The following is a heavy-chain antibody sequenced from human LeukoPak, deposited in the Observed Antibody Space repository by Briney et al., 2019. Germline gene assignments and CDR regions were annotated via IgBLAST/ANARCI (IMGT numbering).Heavy chain of an antibody. D-gene: IGHD7-27*01. CDR3: ARDLGVGRRSRYYGMDV. J-gene: IGHJ6*02. CDR1: GFTVSSNY. Sequence: GGSLRLSCAASGFTVSSNYMIWVRQAPGKGLEWVSVIYSGGSTYYADSVKGRFTISRDNSKNTLYLQTNSLRAEDTAVYYCARDLGVGRRSRYYGMDVWGQGTTVTVSS. CDR2: IYSGGST. V-gene: IGHV3-66*01.